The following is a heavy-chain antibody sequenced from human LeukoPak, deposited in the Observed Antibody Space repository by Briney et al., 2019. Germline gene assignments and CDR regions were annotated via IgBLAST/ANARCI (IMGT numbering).Heavy chain of an antibody. CDR3: ARDLHWNQLGL. V-gene: IGHV3-74*01. D-gene: IGHD1-1*01. J-gene: IGHJ4*02. CDR1: GFTFSSYW. Sequence: GGSLRLSCAASGFTFSSYWMFWVRQAPGKGLVWVSRINIDGSDITYADSVKGRFTISRDNAKNTLYLQMNSLRAEDTAVYFCARDLHWNQLGLWGQGTLVTVSS. CDR2: INIDGSDI.